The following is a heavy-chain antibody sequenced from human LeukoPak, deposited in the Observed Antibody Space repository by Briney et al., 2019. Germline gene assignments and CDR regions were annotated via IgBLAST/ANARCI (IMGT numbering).Heavy chain of an antibody. CDR1: GGSISSYY. V-gene: IGHV4-4*07. D-gene: IGHD2-2*01. CDR3: ASYGRRTRGCSSTSCYFDY. J-gene: IGHJ4*02. Sequence: SETLSLTCTVSGGSISSYYWSWIRQPAGKGLEWIGRIYTSGSTNYNPSLKSRVTISVDTSKNQFSLKLSSVTAADTAVYYCASYGRRTRGCSSTSCYFDYWGREPWSPSPQ. CDR2: IYTSGST.